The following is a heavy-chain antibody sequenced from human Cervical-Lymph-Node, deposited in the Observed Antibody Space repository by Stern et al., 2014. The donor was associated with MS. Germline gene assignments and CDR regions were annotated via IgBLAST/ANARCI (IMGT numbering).Heavy chain of an antibody. J-gene: IGHJ4*02. D-gene: IGHD6-19*01. Sequence: EVHLVESGGGLVQPGRSLRLSCAASGFTFDDYAMHWVRQAPGKGLEWVSGISWNSGSIGYADSVKGRFTISRDNAKNSLYLQMNSLRAEDTALYYCAIGQSFDYWGQGTLVTVSS. V-gene: IGHV3-9*01. CDR1: GFTFDDYA. CDR2: ISWNSGSI. CDR3: AIGQSFDY.